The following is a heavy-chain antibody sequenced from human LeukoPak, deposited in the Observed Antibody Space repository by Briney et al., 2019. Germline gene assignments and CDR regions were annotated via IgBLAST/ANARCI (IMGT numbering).Heavy chain of an antibody. J-gene: IGHJ4*02. CDR2: INSDGSST. D-gene: IGHD5-12*01. V-gene: IGHV3-74*01. CDR3: VRGTYSASRFDY. Sequence: GGSLRLSCAASGFTFSSYWMHWVRHAPGKGLVWVSRINSDGSSTSYADSVKGRITISRDNAKNTLYLQMNSLRAEDTAVYYCVRGTYSASRFDYWGQGTLVTVSS. CDR1: GFTFSSYW.